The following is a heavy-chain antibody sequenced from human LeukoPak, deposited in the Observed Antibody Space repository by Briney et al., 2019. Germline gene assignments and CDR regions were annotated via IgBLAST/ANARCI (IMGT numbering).Heavy chain of an antibody. V-gene: IGHV3-23*01. Sequence: GGSLRLSCAASGFTFSSYVMSWVRQAPGKGLEWVSAISGSGGSTYYADSVKGRFTISRDNSKNTLYLQMNSLRAEDTAVYYCAKDSGFRVAAAGTWFDPWGQGTLVTVSS. J-gene: IGHJ5*02. CDR2: ISGSGGST. D-gene: IGHD6-13*01. CDR3: AKDSGFRVAAAGTWFDP. CDR1: GFTFSSYV.